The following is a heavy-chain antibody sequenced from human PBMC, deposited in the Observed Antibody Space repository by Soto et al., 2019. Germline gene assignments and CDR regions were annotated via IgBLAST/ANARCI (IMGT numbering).Heavy chain of an antibody. V-gene: IGHV4-31*03. CDR2: IYFSGST. CDR1: GGSISSGGYY. Sequence: SETLSLTCTVSGGSISSGGYYWSWIRQYPGKGLEWIGYIYFSGSTYYNPSLRSRVTMSVDTSKNQFSLNLSSVTAADTAVYYCARYLLRPNWFDPWGQGTRVTVCS. J-gene: IGHJ5*02. CDR3: ARYLLRPNWFDP. D-gene: IGHD2-15*01.